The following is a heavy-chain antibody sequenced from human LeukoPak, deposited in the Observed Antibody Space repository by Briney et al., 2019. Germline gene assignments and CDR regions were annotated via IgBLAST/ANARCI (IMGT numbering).Heavy chain of an antibody. CDR2: INPNSGGT. CDR3: ARVGSYGDHPTDY. Sequence: ASVKVSCTASGYTFTGYYMHWVRQAPGQGLEWMGWINPNSGGTNYAQKFQGRVTMTRDTSISTAYMELSRLRSDDTAVYYCARVGSYGDHPTDYWGQGTLVTVSS. D-gene: IGHD4-17*01. V-gene: IGHV1-2*02. J-gene: IGHJ4*02. CDR1: GYTFTGYY.